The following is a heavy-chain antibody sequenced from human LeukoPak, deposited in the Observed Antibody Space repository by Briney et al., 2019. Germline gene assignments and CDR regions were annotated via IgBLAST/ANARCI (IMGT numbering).Heavy chain of an antibody. CDR3: ARLECYYQHCFDY. CDR1: GGSISSSSYS. D-gene: IGHD3-22*01. Sequence: SETLSLTCTVSGGSISSSSYSWGWIRQPPGKGLEWIGRIYYSGSTYYNPSLKSRVTISVDTSKNQFSLNLSSVTAADTAVYYCARLECYYQHCFDYWGQGTLVTVSS. V-gene: IGHV4-39*01. CDR2: IYYSGST. J-gene: IGHJ4*02.